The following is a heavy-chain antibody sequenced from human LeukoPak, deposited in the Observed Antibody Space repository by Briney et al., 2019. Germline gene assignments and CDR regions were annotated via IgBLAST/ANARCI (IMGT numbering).Heavy chain of an antibody. V-gene: IGHV3-30*03. CDR3: TTRDGPPGAFDI. J-gene: IGHJ3*02. D-gene: IGHD1-14*01. Sequence: GGSLRLSCAASGFTVSSYGMHWVRQAPGKGLEWVAVISYDGINKYYADSVKGRFTISRDNSKNTLYLQMNSLKTEDTAVYYCTTRDGPPGAFDIWGQGTMVTVSS. CDR2: ISYDGINK. CDR1: GFTVSSYG.